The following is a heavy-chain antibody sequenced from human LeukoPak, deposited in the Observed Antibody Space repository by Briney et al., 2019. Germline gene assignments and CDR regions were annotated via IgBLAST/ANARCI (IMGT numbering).Heavy chain of an antibody. V-gene: IGHV4-39*07. J-gene: IGHJ5*02. D-gene: IGHD4-23*01. CDR2: IYYSGST. CDR1: GGSISSSSYY. CDR3: AREVNSPTFNWFDP. Sequence: SETLSLTCTVSGGSISSSSYYWGWIRQPPGKGLEWIGSIYYSGSTYYNPSLKSRVTISVDTSKNQFSLKLSSVTAADTAVYYCAREVNSPTFNWFDPWGQGTLVTVSS.